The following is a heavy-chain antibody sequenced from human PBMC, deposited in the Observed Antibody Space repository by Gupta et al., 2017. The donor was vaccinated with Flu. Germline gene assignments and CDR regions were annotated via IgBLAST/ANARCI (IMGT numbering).Heavy chain of an antibody. V-gene: IGHV4-34*01. J-gene: IGHJ2*01. Sequence: SWIRQTPGKGLEWIGEINHSGSTNYNPSLKSRVTISVDTSKNLFSLKLSSVTAADTAVFYCARGRYIPAAMSKRNWYFDLWGRGTLVTVSS. D-gene: IGHD2-2*01. CDR3: ARGRYIPAAMSKRNWYFDL. CDR2: INHSGST.